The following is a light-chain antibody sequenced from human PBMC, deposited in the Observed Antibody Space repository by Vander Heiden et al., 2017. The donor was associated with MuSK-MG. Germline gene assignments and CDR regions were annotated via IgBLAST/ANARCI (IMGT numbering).Light chain of an antibody. CDR2: AAS. J-gene: IGKJ3*01. V-gene: IGKV1-9*01. CDR3: LQFKSYPFT. Sequence: DIQLTQSPSFLSASVGDRVTITCRASQGISSYLAWYQQKPGNAPKLLIYAASTLQSGVPSRFSGSGSGTEFTLSSNSLQTEDFATYYCLQFKSYPFTFGPGTKV. CDR1: QGISSY.